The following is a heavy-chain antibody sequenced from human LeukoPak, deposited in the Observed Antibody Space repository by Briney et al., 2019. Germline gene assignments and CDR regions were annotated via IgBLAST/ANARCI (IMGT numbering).Heavy chain of an antibody. V-gene: IGHV4-39*01. J-gene: IGHJ4*02. CDR1: ADSISSSSYY. CDR3: ARQWKQLWYVDY. D-gene: IGHD5-18*01. CDR2: TYYNGST. Sequence: SETLSLTCTVTADSISSSSYYWRWIRQPPGKGLEWMGSTYYNGSTYYNPSLKRRDPISRDTSRNQFSLKLSSVTAADTAVYYCARQWKQLWYVDYWGQGTLVTVSS.